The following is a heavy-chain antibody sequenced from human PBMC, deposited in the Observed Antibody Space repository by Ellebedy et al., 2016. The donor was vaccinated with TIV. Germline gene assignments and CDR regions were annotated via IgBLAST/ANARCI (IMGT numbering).Heavy chain of an antibody. D-gene: IGHD3-10*01. V-gene: IGHV3-23*01. CDR1: GFTFSSYA. Sequence: GGSLRLSXAASGFTFSSYAMSWVRQAPGKGLEWVAGISGPGGNTYYADSVKGRFTVSRDNSKNTLYLQMNSLRVEDTALYYCAKSGSNFPGYFDYWGQGTLVTVSS. J-gene: IGHJ4*02. CDR3: AKSGSNFPGYFDY. CDR2: ISGPGGNT.